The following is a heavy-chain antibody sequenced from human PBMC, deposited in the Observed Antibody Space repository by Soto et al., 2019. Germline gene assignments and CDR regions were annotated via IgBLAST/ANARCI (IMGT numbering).Heavy chain of an antibody. J-gene: IGHJ4*02. V-gene: IGHV4-59*01. D-gene: IGHD3-22*01. CDR1: GGSISSYY. CDR2: IYYSGST. CDR3: ARGDSGYYPPFFDY. Sequence: SETLSLTCTVSGGSISSYYWSWIRQPPGKGLEWIGYIYYSGSTNYNPSIKSRVTISVDTSKNQFSLKLSSVTAADTAVYYCARGDSGYYPPFFDYWGQGTLVTVSS.